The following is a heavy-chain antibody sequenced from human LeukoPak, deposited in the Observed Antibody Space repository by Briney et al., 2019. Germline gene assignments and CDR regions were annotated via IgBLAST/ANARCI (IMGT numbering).Heavy chain of an antibody. V-gene: IGHV4-30-2*01. J-gene: IGHJ4*02. CDR2: IYHSGSA. CDR3: ARSYGPYQIDS. CDR1: DGSMSSDA. Sequence: SQTLSLTCAVSDGSMSSDAWTWIRQPPGTALEWIGYIYHSGSAYYNPSLKSRVTISLDRSKNQFSLKLSSMTAADTAFYYCARSYGPYQIDSWGQGTLVTVSS. D-gene: IGHD2-2*01.